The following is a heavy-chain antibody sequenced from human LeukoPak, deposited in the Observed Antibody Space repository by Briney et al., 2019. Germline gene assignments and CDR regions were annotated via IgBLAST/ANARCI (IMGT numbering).Heavy chain of an antibody. CDR1: GFTFRSYE. V-gene: IGHV3-48*03. D-gene: IGHD5-24*01. CDR2: ISNTAKTL. CDR3: ARADMALVPVFDY. J-gene: IGHJ4*02. Sequence: GGSLRLSCAASGFTFRSYEMTWVRQAQGKGLEWVSYISNTAKTLYYADSVKGRFTISRDNAKNSVYLQMNSLRAEDTAAYYCARADMALVPVFDYWGQGTLVTVSS.